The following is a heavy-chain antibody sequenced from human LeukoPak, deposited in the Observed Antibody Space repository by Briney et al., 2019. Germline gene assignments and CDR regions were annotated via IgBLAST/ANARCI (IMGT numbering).Heavy chain of an antibody. D-gene: IGHD6-13*01. CDR1: GGSLSGNF. V-gene: IGHV4-34*01. J-gene: IGHJ5*02. CDR2: IYYSGST. Sequence: SETLSLTCAVYGGSLSGNFWRWVRQPPGKGLEWIGSIYYSGSTYYNPSLKSRVTISVDTSKNQFSLKLSSVTAADTAVYYCARLIAAAGTYWFDPWGQGTLVTVFS. CDR3: ARLIAAAGTYWFDP.